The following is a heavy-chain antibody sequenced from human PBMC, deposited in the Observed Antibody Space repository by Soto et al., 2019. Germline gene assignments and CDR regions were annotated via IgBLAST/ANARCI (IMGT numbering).Heavy chain of an antibody. CDR1: GGSISSYY. CDR2: IYYSGST. J-gene: IGHJ4*02. D-gene: IGHD1-26*01. CDR3: ARAWELLRY. Sequence: SETLSLTCTVSGGSISSYYWSWIRQPPGKGLEWIGYIYYSGSTNYNPSLKSRVTISVDTSKNQFSLKLSSVTAADTAVYYCARAWELLRYWRQGTLVTVSS. V-gene: IGHV4-59*01.